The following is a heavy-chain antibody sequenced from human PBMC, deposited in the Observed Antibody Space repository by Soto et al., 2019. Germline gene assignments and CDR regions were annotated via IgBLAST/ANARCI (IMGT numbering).Heavy chain of an antibody. Sequence: QVQLVESGGGVVQPGRSLRLSCAAYGFTFSSYAMHCVRRAPGKGLEWMAVMSYDGRNKYYADSVKGRFTISRDNSKNTLYLQMNSLRPEDTALYYCARDGGAYWGQGTLVSVSS. D-gene: IGHD3-16*01. J-gene: IGHJ4*02. CDR2: MSYDGRNK. CDR1: GFTFSSYA. V-gene: IGHV3-30-3*01. CDR3: ARDGGAY.